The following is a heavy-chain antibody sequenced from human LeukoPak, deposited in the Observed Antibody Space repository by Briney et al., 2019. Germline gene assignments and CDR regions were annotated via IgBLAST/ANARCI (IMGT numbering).Heavy chain of an antibody. V-gene: IGHV3-30*02. J-gene: IGHJ4*02. CDR1: GFSFTTYG. CDR3: VKDLMGGSYSFDY. D-gene: IGHD3-16*01. Sequence: GGSLRLSCAASGFSFTTYGMHWVRQAPGPRLEWLAFIQFEERFTWYKDSVKSRFTISRDDSKNTLHLQMNSLRSEDTAIYYCVKDLMGGSYSFDYWGQGTMVTVSS. CDR2: IQFEERFT.